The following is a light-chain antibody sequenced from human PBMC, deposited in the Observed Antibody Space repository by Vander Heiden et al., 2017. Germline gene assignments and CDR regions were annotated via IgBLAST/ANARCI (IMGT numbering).Light chain of an antibody. CDR2: GAS. J-gene: IGKJ4*01. CDR3: QQYNNWPLLT. V-gene: IGKV3-15*01. Sequence: EIVMTQSPATLSVSPGERATLSCRASQSVSSNLAWYQQKPGQAPRLLIYGASTRDTGIPARFSGSGYGTEFTLTISSLQSEDFAGYYCQQYNNWPLLTFGGGTKVEIK. CDR1: QSVSSN.